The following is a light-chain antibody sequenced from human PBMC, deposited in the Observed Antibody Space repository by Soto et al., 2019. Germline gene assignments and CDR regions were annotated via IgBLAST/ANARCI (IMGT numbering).Light chain of an antibody. CDR2: GAS. J-gene: IGKJ5*01. CDR3: QQYGSSPFT. Sequence: IVMTQSPATLSVSPGERATLSCRASQSVSSNLAWYQQKPGQAPRLLIYGASTRATGIPASFSGSGSGTDFTLTISRLEPEDFAVYYCQQYGSSPFTFGQGTRLEI. V-gene: IGKV3-15*01. CDR1: QSVSSN.